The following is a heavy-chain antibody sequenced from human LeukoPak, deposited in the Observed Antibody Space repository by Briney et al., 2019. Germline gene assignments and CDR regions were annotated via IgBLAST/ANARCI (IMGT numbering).Heavy chain of an antibody. Sequence: PGGSLRLSCAASGFTFSSYDMNLVRQAPGKGLEWVSQITSSGNIYYGDSVKGRFTISRDNGKNSLYLQMNSLRDEDTAVYYCARETSVAVDYWGQGTLVTVSS. D-gene: IGHD6-19*01. J-gene: IGHJ4*02. CDR2: ITSSGNI. CDR3: ARETSVAVDY. V-gene: IGHV3-48*02. CDR1: GFTFSSYD.